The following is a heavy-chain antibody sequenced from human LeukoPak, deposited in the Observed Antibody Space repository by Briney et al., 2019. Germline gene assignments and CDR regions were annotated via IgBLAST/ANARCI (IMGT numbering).Heavy chain of an antibody. CDR2: VIPIFGAA. D-gene: IGHD6-13*01. CDR3: ARGGSSWLNYYYYMDV. J-gene: IGHJ6*03. Sequence: SVKVSCKASGGTFSSYAISWVRQAPGQGQELMGGVIPIFGAANYAQKFQGRVTTTTDEPTSPAYMELSSLRSEDTAVYYCARGGSSWLNYYYYMDVWGKGTTVTVSS. CDR1: GGTFSSYA. V-gene: IGHV1-69*05.